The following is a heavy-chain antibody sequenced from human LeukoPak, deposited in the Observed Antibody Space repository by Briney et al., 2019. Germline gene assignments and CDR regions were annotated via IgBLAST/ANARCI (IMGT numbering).Heavy chain of an antibody. CDR1: GDSISSTSYY. CDR3: ARQAYCGGDCPFDY. Sequence: SETLSLTCTVSGDSISSTSYYWGWVRQPPGKGLEWIGSVYFTGSSNYNPSLKSRVTISIDRSKNQFSLKLNSGAAADTAVYYCARQAYCGGDCPFDYWGQGTLVTVSS. CDR2: VYFTGSS. D-gene: IGHD2-21*01. V-gene: IGHV4-39*01. J-gene: IGHJ4*02.